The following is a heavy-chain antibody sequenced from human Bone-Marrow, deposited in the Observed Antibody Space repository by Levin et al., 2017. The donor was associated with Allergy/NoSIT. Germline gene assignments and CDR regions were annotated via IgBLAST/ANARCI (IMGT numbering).Heavy chain of an antibody. CDR2: IYWDHDK. V-gene: IGHV2-5*02. CDR3: VHRDYYGSGSDPEYNYFGS. J-gene: IGHJ5*01. D-gene: IGHD3-10*01. CDR1: GFSLSTSGVG. Sequence: GSGPTLVKPTQTLTLTCSFSGFSLSTSGVGVGWIRQRPGQALEWLALIYWDHDKRHSPSLRNRLTISKDTSKNQVFLKMTNMDPVDTATYYCVHRDYYGSGSDPEYNYFGSWGQGILVTVSS.